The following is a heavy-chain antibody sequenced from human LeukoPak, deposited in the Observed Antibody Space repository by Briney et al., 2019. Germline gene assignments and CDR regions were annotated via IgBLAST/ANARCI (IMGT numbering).Heavy chain of an antibody. Sequence: GGSLRLSYAASGFTFSSYAMSWVRQAPGKGLEWVSAISGSGGSTYYADSVKGRFTISRDNSKNTLYLQMNSLRAEDTAVYYCAKDTSNCTKGVGRKENWFDPWGQGTLVTVSS. CDR3: AKDTSNCTKGVGRKENWFDP. D-gene: IGHD2-8*01. V-gene: IGHV3-23*01. J-gene: IGHJ5*02. CDR1: GFTFSSYA. CDR2: ISGSGGST.